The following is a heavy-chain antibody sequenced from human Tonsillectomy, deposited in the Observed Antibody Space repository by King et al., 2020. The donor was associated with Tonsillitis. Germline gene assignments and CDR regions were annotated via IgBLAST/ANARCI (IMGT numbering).Heavy chain of an antibody. CDR2: ISYDGSNK. CDR3: ARHYGFDY. Sequence: VQLVESGGGVVQPGRSLRLSCAASGFTFSSYGMHWVRQAPGKGLEWVAVISYDGSNKYYADSVKGRFTISRDNSKNTLYLQMNSLRAEDTAVYYCARHYGFDYWGQGTLVTVSS. J-gene: IGHJ4*02. CDR1: GFTFSSYG. D-gene: IGHD4-17*01. V-gene: IGHV3-33*05.